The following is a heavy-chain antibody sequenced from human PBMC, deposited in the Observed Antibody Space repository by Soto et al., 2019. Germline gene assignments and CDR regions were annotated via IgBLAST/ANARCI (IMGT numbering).Heavy chain of an antibody. D-gene: IGHD3-3*01. CDR1: GFTFSSYA. CDR3: ARDDYDFWSGYPMGDAFDI. CDR2: ISYDGSNK. J-gene: IGHJ3*02. V-gene: IGHV3-30-3*01. Sequence: GGSLRLSCAASGFTFSSYAMHWVRQAPGKGLEWVAVISYDGSNKYYADSVKGRFTISRDNSENTLYLQMNSLRAEDTAVYYCARDDYDFWSGYPMGDAFDIWGQGTMVTVSS.